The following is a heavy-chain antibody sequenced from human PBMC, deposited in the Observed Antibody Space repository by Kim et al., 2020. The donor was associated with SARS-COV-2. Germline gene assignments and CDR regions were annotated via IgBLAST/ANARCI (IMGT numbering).Heavy chain of an antibody. J-gene: IGHJ4*02. CDR3: AKGRSGYGFFAF. V-gene: IGHV3-NL1*01. Sequence: TLYGESVKCRFTISKDNSNNTVYLQMDSLRPDDTALYYCAKGRSGYGFFAFGGQGIQVTVSS. D-gene: IGHD5-12*01. CDR2: T.